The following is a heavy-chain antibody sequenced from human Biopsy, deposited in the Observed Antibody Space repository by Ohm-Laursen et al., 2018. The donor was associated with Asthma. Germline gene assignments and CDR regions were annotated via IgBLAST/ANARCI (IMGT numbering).Heavy chain of an antibody. CDR3: ARTFHFWSPYHAEHYQL. Sequence: SLRLSCAASGFTFSSYGMHWVRQAQGKGLEWVGVISKDASTQDYADSLKGRFTISRDNAKNSLYLQMNSLRAEDTAVYYCARTFHFWSPYHAEHYQLWGQGTLVTVPS. CDR2: ISKDASTQ. J-gene: IGHJ1*01. D-gene: IGHD3-3*02. V-gene: IGHV3-30*12. CDR1: GFTFSSYG.